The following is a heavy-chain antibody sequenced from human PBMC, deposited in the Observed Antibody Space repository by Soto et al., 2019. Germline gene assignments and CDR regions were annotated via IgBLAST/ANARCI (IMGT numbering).Heavy chain of an antibody. CDR2: INHSGST. D-gene: IGHD2-15*01. Sequence: SETLSLTCAVYGGSFSGYYWSWIRQPPGKGLEWIGEINHSGSTYYNPSLKSRVTISVDTSKNQFSLKLSSVTAADTAVYYCARVLGGPYYFDYWGQGTLVTVSS. J-gene: IGHJ4*02. CDR1: GGSFSGYY. V-gene: IGHV4-34*09. CDR3: ARVLGGPYYFDY.